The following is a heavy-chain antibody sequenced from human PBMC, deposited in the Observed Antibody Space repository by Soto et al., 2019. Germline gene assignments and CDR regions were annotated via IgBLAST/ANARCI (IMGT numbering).Heavy chain of an antibody. CDR2: ISGSGGST. Sequence: EVQLLESGGGLVQPGGSLRLSCAASGFTFSSYAMSWVRQAPGKGLEWVSGISGSGGSTYYADSVKGRFPISRDNSKNTLYLQMNSLRADDTAVYYCAKNYDSSGYYLLVDYWGQGTLVTVYS. V-gene: IGHV3-23*01. CDR3: AKNYDSSGYYLLVDY. D-gene: IGHD3-22*01. J-gene: IGHJ4*02. CDR1: GFTFSSYA.